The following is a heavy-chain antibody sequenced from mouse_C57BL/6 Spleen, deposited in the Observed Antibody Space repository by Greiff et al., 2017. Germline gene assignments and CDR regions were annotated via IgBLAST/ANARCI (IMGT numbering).Heavy chain of an antibody. Sequence: QVQLQQPGAELVRPGTSVKLSCKASGYTFTSYWMHWVKQRPGQGLEWIGVIDPSDSYTNYNQKFKGKATLTVDTSSSTAYMQRSSLTSEDSAVYYCAGASDWGQGTTLTVSS. J-gene: IGHJ2*01. CDR3: AGASD. CDR1: GYTFTSYW. V-gene: IGHV1-59*01. D-gene: IGHD6-1*01. CDR2: IDPSDSYT.